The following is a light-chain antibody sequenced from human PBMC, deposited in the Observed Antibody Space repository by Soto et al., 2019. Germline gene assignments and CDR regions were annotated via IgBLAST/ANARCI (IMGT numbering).Light chain of an antibody. CDR3: QSYDSSLSGYV. V-gene: IGLV1-40*01. J-gene: IGLJ1*01. CDR1: SSNIGAGYD. CDR2: ANS. Sequence: QSALTQPPSVSGAPGQRVTISCTGGSSNIGAGYDVHWYQQLPGTAPKLLIYANSIRPSGVPGRFSGSKSGTSASLAITGLQAEDEADYYGQSYDSSLSGYVFGTGTKVTVL.